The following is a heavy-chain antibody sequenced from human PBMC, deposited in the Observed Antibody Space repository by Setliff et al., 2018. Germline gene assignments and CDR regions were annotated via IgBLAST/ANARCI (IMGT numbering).Heavy chain of an antibody. CDR1: GGSISSSSYY. CDR3: ARTIAGHINYFDY. J-gene: IGHJ4*02. D-gene: IGHD3-10*01. V-gene: IGHV4-39*01. CDR2: IYYSGST. Sequence: PSETLSLTCTVSGGSISSSSYYWGWIRQPPGKGLEWIGSIYYSGSTYYNPSLKSRVTISVDTSKNQFSLKLSSVTAADTAVYYCARTIAGHINYFDYWGQGTLVTVSS.